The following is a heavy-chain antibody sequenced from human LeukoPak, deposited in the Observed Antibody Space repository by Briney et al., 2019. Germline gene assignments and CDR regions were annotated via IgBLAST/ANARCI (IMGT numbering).Heavy chain of an antibody. Sequence: PGGSLRLSCAASGFIFSNYGIHWVRQAPGKGLEWVTFISYDGSNKHYADSVRGRFTISRDSSKNTLYLQMNSLRAEDTAVYFCARLNQPYYGSGSFSPFDSWGQGTLVTVSS. J-gene: IGHJ4*02. D-gene: IGHD3-10*01. CDR2: ISYDGSNK. V-gene: IGHV3-33*05. CDR3: ARLNQPYYGSGSFSPFDS. CDR1: GFIFSNYG.